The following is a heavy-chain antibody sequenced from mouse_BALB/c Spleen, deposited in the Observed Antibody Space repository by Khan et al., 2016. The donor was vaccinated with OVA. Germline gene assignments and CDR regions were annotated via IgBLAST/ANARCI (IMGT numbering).Heavy chain of an antibody. Sequence: VQLQESGPSLVKPSQTLSLTCSVTGDSITSGYWNWIRKFPGNKLDYMGYITSSGSTYYHPSLKIRISITRDTSKNQYFMQSNSATTENTATYYCARWKYRYDGYFDYWGQGTTLTVSS. J-gene: IGHJ2*01. CDR1: GDSITSGY. V-gene: IGHV3-8*02. CDR2: ITSSGST. D-gene: IGHD2-14*01. CDR3: ARWKYRYDGYFDY.